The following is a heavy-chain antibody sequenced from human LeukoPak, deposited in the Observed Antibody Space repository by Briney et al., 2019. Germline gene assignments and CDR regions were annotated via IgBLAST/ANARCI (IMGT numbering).Heavy chain of an antibody. CDR3: ASFLGYCSRTSCYGWFDP. J-gene: IGHJ5*02. D-gene: IGHD2-2*01. CDR1: GGSIRSSSYF. V-gene: IGHV4-39*01. Sequence: SETLSLTCTASGGSIRSSSYFWVWIRQPPGKGLEWVGRIYYSGNTYSNPSLNRRVTISVDTSKNQFSLNLSSVTAADTAVYYCASFLGYCSRTSCYGWFDPWGRGTLVSVSS. CDR2: IYYSGNT.